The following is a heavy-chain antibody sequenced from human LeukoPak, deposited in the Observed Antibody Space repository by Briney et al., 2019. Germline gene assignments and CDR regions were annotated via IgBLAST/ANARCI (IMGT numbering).Heavy chain of an antibody. CDR2: IKQDGSDK. CDR3: ARGYCSGSRCSRSY. J-gene: IGHJ4*02. D-gene: IGHD2-2*01. V-gene: IGHV3-7*01. CDR1: GFTFSMFW. Sequence: GGSLRLSCAASGFTFSMFWMNWVRQAPRKGLEWVAEIKQDGSDKNYVDSVKGRFIISRDNAKNSLYLQMNSLRAEDTAVYYCARGYCSGSRCSRSYWGQGTLVTVSS.